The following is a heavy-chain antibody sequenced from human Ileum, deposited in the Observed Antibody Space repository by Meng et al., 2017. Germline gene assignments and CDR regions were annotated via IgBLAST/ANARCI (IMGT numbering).Heavy chain of an antibody. CDR1: GGSFSGYY. CDR3: ARGGPWFDP. J-gene: IGHJ5*02. CDR2: INHSGST. V-gene: IGHV4-34*01. Sequence: QAQLQQWGAGLLKPSETLSLTRAVYGGSFSGYYWSWIRQPPGKGLEWIGEINHSGSTNYNPSLKSRVTISVDTSKNQFSLKLSSVTAADTAVYYCARGGPWFDPWGQGTLVTVSS.